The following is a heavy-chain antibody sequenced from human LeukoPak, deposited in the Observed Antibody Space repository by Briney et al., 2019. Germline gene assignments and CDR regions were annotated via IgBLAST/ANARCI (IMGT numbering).Heavy chain of an antibody. D-gene: IGHD3-9*01. J-gene: IGHJ5*02. CDR3: AKDQGRYYDILTGYYGNWFDP. Sequence: GRSLRLSCAASGFTFSSYGMHWVRQAPGKGLEWVAVISYDGSNKYYADSVKGRFTISRDNSKNTLYLQMNSLRAEDTAVYYCAKDQGRYYDILTGYYGNWFDPWGQGTLVTVSS. CDR1: GFTFSSYG. CDR2: ISYDGSNK. V-gene: IGHV3-30*18.